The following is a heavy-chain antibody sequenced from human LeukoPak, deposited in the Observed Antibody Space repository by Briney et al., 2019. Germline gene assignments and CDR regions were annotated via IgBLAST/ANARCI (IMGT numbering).Heavy chain of an antibody. D-gene: IGHD3-22*01. CDR3: ARMSYYDSSGDNWFDP. Sequence: GASVTVSFKASGYTFTSYDINWVRQATGQGLEWMGWMNPNSGNTGYAQKFQGRVTMTRDTSISTAYMELSSLRSEDTAVYYCARMSYYDSSGDNWFDPWGQGTLVTVSS. CDR2: MNPNSGNT. V-gene: IGHV1-8*01. J-gene: IGHJ5*02. CDR1: GYTFTSYD.